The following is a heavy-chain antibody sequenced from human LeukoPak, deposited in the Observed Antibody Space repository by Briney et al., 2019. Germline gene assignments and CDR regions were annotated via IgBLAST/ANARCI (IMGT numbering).Heavy chain of an antibody. Sequence: GGSLRLSYAASGFTFSSYWMSWVRQAPGKGLEWVANIKQDGSEKCYVESVKGRFTISRDNAKNSLYLQMNSLRAEDTAVYYCAGYDYVWGSFDYWGQGTLVTVSS. CDR2: IKQDGSEK. CDR3: AGYDYVWGSFDY. CDR1: GFTFSSYW. V-gene: IGHV3-7*01. D-gene: IGHD3-16*01. J-gene: IGHJ4*02.